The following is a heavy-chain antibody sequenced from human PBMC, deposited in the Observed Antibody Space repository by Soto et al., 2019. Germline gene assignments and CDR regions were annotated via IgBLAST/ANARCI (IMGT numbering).Heavy chain of an antibody. CDR2: INHSGSSS. CDR1: GYTFTNHW. CDR3: ATDQSVNARYWWFDP. J-gene: IGHJ5*02. V-gene: IGHV1-46*01. Sequence: QVQPVQSGAEVKKPGASVKVSCKASGYTFTNHWIHWVRQAPGQGVEWMGVINHSGSSSLYAQMIQGRVTLTRDTSTTTVYMELSSLTSEDAAVYYCATDQSVNARYWWFDPWGQGTLVTVSS. D-gene: IGHD2-21*01.